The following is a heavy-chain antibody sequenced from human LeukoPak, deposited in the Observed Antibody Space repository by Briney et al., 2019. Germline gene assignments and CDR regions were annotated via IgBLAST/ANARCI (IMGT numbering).Heavy chain of an antibody. J-gene: IGHJ4*02. CDR1: GFTFSDYY. CDR3: VRVKNGNAKDFDH. CDR2: ISVDGNTL. D-gene: IGHD2-8*01. Sequence: GGSLRLSCAASGFTFSDYYMSWIRQAPGKGLEWVSYISVDGNTLYYADSVKGRFTISRDNAMDSLYLQMSSLRAEDTAVYYCVRVKNGNAKDFDHWGQGTLVTVSS. V-gene: IGHV3-11*04.